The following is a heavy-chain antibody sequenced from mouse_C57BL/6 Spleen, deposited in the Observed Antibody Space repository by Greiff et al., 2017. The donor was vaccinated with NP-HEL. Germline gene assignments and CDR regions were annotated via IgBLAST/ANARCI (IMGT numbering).Heavy chain of an antibody. CDR3: ARLYDGYFYFGY. J-gene: IGHJ2*01. Sequence: QVQLQQPGAELVRPGSSVKLSCKASGYTFTSYWMHWVKQRPIQGLEWIGNINPSNGGTNYNEKFKSKATLTVDKSSSTAYMQLSGLTSEDSAVYFCARLYDGYFYFGYWGQGTTLTVSS. CDR1: GYTFTSYW. D-gene: IGHD2-3*01. V-gene: IGHV1-53*01. CDR2: INPSNGGT.